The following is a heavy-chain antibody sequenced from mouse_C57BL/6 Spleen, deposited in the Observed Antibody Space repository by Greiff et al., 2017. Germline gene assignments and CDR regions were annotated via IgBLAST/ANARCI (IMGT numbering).Heavy chain of an antibody. J-gene: IGHJ1*03. Sequence: EVQLQQSVAELVRPGASVKLSCTASGFNIKNTYMHWVKQRPEQGLEWIGRIDPANGNTKYDPKFQGKATITADTSSNTGYLQLSSLTSDDTAINYCARNRAGAGDFDVWGTGTTVTVSS. D-gene: IGHD3-3*01. CDR2: IDPANGNT. CDR3: ARNRAGAGDFDV. CDR1: GFNIKNTY. V-gene: IGHV14-3*01.